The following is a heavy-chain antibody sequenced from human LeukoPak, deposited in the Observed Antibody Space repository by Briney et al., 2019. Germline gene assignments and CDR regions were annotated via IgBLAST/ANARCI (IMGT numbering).Heavy chain of an antibody. V-gene: IGHV3-33*01. J-gene: IGHJ4*02. CDR3: ARDGPPYSSGWYGSDY. D-gene: IGHD6-19*01. CDR1: GLTFSSYG. CDR2: IWYDGSNK. Sequence: GGSLRLSCAASGLTFSSYGMHWVRQAPGKGLEWVAVIWYDGSNKYYADSVKGRFTISRDNSKNTLYLQMNSLRAEDTAVYYCARDGPPYSSGWYGSDYWGQGTLVTVSS.